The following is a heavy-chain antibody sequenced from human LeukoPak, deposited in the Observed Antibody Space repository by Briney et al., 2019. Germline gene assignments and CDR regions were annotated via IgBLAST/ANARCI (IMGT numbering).Heavy chain of an antibody. Sequence: GGSLRLSCAASGFTFSSYAMHWVRRAPGKGLEWVAVISYDGSNKYYADSVKGRFTISRDNSKNTLYLQMNSLRAEDTAVYYCARDGAELLWFGELLRYFDYWGQGTLVTVSS. J-gene: IGHJ4*02. D-gene: IGHD3-10*01. CDR2: ISYDGSNK. V-gene: IGHV3-30-3*01. CDR3: ARDGAELLWFGELLRYFDY. CDR1: GFTFSSYA.